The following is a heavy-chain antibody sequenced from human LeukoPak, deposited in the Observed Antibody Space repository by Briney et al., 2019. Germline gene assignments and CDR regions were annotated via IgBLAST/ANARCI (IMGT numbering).Heavy chain of an antibody. D-gene: IGHD3-3*01. CDR1: GFPFSTYW. Sequence: GGSLRLSCTASGFPFSTYWLSWVRQAPRKGLERVANINQDGSGEYYAGSVKGRFTIARDNAKNSLYLQMNSLRAEDTAVYYCARDDDVWSGWGHWGRGTLVTVSS. J-gene: IGHJ4*02. CDR3: ARDDDVWSGWGH. V-gene: IGHV3-7*01. CDR2: INQDGSGE.